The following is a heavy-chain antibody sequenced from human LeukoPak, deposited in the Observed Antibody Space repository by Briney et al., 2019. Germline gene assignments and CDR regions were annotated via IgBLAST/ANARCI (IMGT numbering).Heavy chain of an antibody. Sequence: SETLSLTCTVSGDSVSRYYWNWIRQPAGKGLEWIGRVYANENTNYNPSLKSRVTMSIDTSKNQFSLRLTSVTAADTAVYFCARDTTYSVSSSARTLDIWGQGTTVTVSS. V-gene: IGHV4-4*07. CDR1: GDSVSRYY. CDR3: ARDTTYSVSSSARTLDI. CDR2: VYANENT. J-gene: IGHJ3*02. D-gene: IGHD5/OR15-5a*01.